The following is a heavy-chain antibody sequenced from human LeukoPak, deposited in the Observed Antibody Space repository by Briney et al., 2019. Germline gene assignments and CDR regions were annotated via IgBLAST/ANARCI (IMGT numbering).Heavy chain of an antibody. Sequence: PSETLSLTCTVFGGSISSYSWSWIRQPPGKGLEWIGYIYYSGSTNYNPSLKSRVTISVDTSKNQFSLKLSSVTAADTAVYYCARSITSSWYGDFQHWGQGTLVTVSS. CDR2: IYYSGST. D-gene: IGHD6-13*01. V-gene: IGHV4-59*01. CDR1: GGSISSYS. J-gene: IGHJ1*01. CDR3: ARSITSSWYGDFQH.